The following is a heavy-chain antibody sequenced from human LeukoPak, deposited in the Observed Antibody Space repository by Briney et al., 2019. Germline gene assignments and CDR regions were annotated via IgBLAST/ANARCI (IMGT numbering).Heavy chain of an antibody. CDR1: GFTFSSYG. CDR3: AKDRGSGYSLEY. V-gene: IGHV3-30*02. D-gene: IGHD3-22*01. J-gene: IGHJ4*02. Sequence: GGSLRLSCSASGFTFSSYGMHWVRQAPGKGLDWVTFIRYDGSNKYYADSVKGRFTISRDNSKNTLYLQMNSLRAEDTAVYYCAKDRGSGYSLEYRGQGTLVTVSS. CDR2: IRYDGSNK.